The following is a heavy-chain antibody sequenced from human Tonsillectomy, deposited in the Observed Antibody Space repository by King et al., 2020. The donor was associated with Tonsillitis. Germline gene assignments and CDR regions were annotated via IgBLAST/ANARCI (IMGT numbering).Heavy chain of an antibody. J-gene: IGHJ4*02. D-gene: IGHD7-27*01. Sequence: VQLVESGGGVVQPGRSLSLSCAASGFTFSNHGMHWVRQAPGKGLAWVAVIWCDGSNKIYADSVKGRLALSRDNSNNTLYLQMNSLGAEDTAVYYCARDPIPNWGVGGYYFDYWGQGTLVTVPS. V-gene: IGHV3-33*01. CDR3: ARDPIPNWGVGGYYFDY. CDR1: GFTFSNHG. CDR2: IWCDGSNK.